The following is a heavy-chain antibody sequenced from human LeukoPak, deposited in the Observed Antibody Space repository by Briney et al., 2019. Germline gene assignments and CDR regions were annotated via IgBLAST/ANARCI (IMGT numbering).Heavy chain of an antibody. J-gene: IGHJ5*02. CDR3: ARVFRGAVTSNWFDP. V-gene: IGHV4-59*01. CDR1: GDSISDFS. Sequence: KRSETLSLTCTVSGDSISDFSWTWIRQTPGKGLEWIGFISSSGTSHYSPSLESRVTFSLDTSKSQFSLSLKSVTAADTAVYYCARVFRGAVTSNWFDPGGQGILVTVSS. CDR2: ISSSGTS. D-gene: IGHD3-3*01.